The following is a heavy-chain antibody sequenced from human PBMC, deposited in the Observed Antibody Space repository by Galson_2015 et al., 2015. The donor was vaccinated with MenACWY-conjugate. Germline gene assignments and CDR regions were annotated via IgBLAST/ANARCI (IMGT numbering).Heavy chain of an antibody. CDR3: ARVLFGRDYYFMDV. CDR2: IKQDGSEK. Sequence: LRLSCAASGFTFSSYWMHWVRQAPGKGLEWVANIKQDGSEKYYVDSVKGRFTISRDNAKNSLYLQMNSLRAEDTAVYYCARVLFGRDYYFMDVWGKGTTVTVSS. D-gene: IGHD3-16*01. J-gene: IGHJ6*03. CDR1: GFTFSSYW. V-gene: IGHV3-7*03.